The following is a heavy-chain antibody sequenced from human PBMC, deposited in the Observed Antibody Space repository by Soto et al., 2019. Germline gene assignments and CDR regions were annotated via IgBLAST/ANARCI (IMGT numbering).Heavy chain of an antibody. CDR2: INPYNGNT. J-gene: IGHJ6*04. V-gene: IGHV1-18*01. CDR3: ARSPRISRAGDV. CDR1: GSAFISHG. Sequence: QVHMEQSGAGVRRPGASLNVSCKASGSAFISHGVAWVRQAPGQGLEWMGWINPYNGNTNYAQKFQGRVTLTADKTTSTAYMELRSLRADDTALYYCARSPRISRAGDVWGKGTAVVVSS.